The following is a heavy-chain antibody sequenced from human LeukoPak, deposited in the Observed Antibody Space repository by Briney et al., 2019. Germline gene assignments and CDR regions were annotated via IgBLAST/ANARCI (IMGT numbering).Heavy chain of an antibody. V-gene: IGHV4-4*07. CDR3: AREGGSSGWDFFDY. J-gene: IGHJ4*02. CDR1: GGSISSYY. D-gene: IGHD6-19*01. CDR2: IYTSGNT. Sequence: PSETLSLTCSVSGGSISSYYWSWIRQPAGKGLEWIGRIYTSGNTNYIPSLRSRVTMSVDTSKNQFSLKLSSVTAADTAVYYCAREGGSSGWDFFDYWGQGTLVTVSS.